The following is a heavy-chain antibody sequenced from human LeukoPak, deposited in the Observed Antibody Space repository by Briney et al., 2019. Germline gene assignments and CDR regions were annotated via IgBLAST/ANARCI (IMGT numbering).Heavy chain of an antibody. CDR3: ARSSGYYYAYFDY. J-gene: IGHJ4*02. CDR2: IDPRGGTS. V-gene: IGHV1-46*01. D-gene: IGHD3-22*01. Sequence: ASVKVSCKASGYTXTSYFIHWVRQAPGQGLEWMAIIDPRGGTSTYAQKFQDRLTVTRDTSTSTVYMELSSLRSEDTAVYFCARSSGYYYAYFDYWGQGTLVSVSS. CDR1: GYTXTSYF.